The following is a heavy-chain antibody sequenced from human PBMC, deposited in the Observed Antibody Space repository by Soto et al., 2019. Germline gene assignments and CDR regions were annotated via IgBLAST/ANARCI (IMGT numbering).Heavy chain of an antibody. Sequence: ASVKVSCKVSGYTLTELSMHWVRQAPGKGLEWMGGFDPEDGETIYAQKFQGRVTMTEDTSTDTAYMELSSLRSEDTAVYYCATSPGGTTVFDYWGQGTLVTVSS. D-gene: IGHD4-17*01. J-gene: IGHJ4*02. CDR3: ATSPGGTTVFDY. V-gene: IGHV1-24*01. CDR2: FDPEDGET. CDR1: GYTLTELS.